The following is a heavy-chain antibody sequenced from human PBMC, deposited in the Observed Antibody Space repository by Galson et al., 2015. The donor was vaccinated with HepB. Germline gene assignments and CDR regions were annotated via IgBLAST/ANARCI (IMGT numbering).Heavy chain of an antibody. J-gene: IGHJ4*02. V-gene: IGHV1-18*01. CDR3: ARARYSTSPPDF. CDR2: ISVYNGDT. D-gene: IGHD2/OR15-2a*01. Sequence: SVKFSCKASGYTFSLYGVTWVRQAPGQGLEWLGWISVYNGDTHYAQNVQGRVTMTTDTSMSTAYMELRSLRSDDTAVYYCARARYSTSPPDFWGQGTLVTVSS. CDR1: GYTFSLYG.